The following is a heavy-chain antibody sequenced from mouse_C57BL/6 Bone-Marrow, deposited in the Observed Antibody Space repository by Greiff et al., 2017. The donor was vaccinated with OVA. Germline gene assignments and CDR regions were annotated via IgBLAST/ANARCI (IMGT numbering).Heavy chain of an antibody. D-gene: IGHD1-1*01. J-gene: IGHJ3*01. CDR2: ISDGGSYT. CDR3: ARGDYYGMGFAY. CDR1: GFTFSSYA. Sequence: VQLKQSGGGLVKPGGSLKLSCAASGFTFSSYAMSWVRQTPEKRLEWVATISDGGSYTYYPDNVKGRFTISRDNAKNNLYLQMSHLKSEDTAMYYCARGDYYGMGFAYWGQGTLVTVSA. V-gene: IGHV5-4*01.